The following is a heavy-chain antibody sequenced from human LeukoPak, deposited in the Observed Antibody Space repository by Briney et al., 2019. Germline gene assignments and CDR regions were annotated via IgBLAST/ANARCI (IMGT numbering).Heavy chain of an antibody. CDR2: IKEDGSEI. J-gene: IGHJ4*02. V-gene: IGHV3-7*01. Sequence: GGSLRLSCEASAFTFSSYLMSWVRQAPGKGLEWVANIKEDGSEINYVDSVKGRFTISRDNAKNSLFLQMNSLRVEDTAVYYCARDRGYSSFDYWGQGTLVTVSS. D-gene: IGHD4-23*01. CDR3: ARDRGYSSFDY. CDR1: AFTFSSYL.